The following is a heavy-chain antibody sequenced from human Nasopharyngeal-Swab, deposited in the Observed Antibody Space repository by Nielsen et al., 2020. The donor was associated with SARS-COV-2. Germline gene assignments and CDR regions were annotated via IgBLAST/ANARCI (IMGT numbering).Heavy chain of an antibody. CDR1: GFTFSSYS. V-gene: IGHV3-21*01. Sequence: GESLKISCAASGFTFSSYSMNWVRQAPGKGLEWVSSITSGSSYIYYADSVKGRFTISRDNAKHSLFLQMNSLRAEDTAVYYCARGYDFRSGSNAFDIWGQGTMVTVSS. J-gene: IGHJ3*02. D-gene: IGHD3-3*01. CDR3: ARGYDFRSGSNAFDI. CDR2: ITSGSSYI.